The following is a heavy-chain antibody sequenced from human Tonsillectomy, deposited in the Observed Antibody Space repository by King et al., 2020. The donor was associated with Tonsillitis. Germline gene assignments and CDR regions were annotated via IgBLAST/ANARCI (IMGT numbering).Heavy chain of an antibody. CDR2: IKHDGSEE. D-gene: IGHD3-22*01. Sequence: VQLVESGGGLVQPGGSLRLSCAASGFTFSTYWMSWVRQAPGKGLEWVANIKHDGSEEYYVDSVKGRFTISRDNAKNSLYLQMNSLRAEDTAVYYCASYYDSSGSSGFDYWGQGTLVTVSS. J-gene: IGHJ4*02. CDR3: ASYYDSSGSSGFDY. V-gene: IGHV3-7*01. CDR1: GFTFSTYW.